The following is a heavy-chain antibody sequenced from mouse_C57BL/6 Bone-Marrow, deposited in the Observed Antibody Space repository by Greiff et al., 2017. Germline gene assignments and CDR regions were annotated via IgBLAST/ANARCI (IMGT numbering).Heavy chain of an antibody. CDR1: GFTFSDYG. CDR2: ISSGSSTI. V-gene: IGHV5-17*01. J-gene: IGHJ2*01. Sequence: EVHLVESGGGLVKPGGSLKLSCAASGFTFSDYGMHWVRQAPAKGLEWVAYISSGSSTIYYADTVKGRFTSSRDNAKNTLFLQMTRLRSEDTAMYYCARGKTVDYWGQGTTLTVAS. D-gene: IGHD4-1*01. CDR3: ARGKTVDY.